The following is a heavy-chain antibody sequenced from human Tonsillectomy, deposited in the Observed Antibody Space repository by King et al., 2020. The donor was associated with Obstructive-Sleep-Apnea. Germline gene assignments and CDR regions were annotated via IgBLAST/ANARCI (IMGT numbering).Heavy chain of an antibody. Sequence: TLKESGPTLVKPTQTLTLTCTFSGFSLSTSGVGVGWIRQPPGKALEWLALIYWEDDKRYSPSLKSRLTVTKDTSKNQVVLTMTNMDPVDTATYYCAHSGRDCSAGSCQTVDYWGQGTLVTVSS. V-gene: IGHV2-5*02. J-gene: IGHJ4*02. CDR2: IYWEDDK. CDR1: GFSLSTSGVG. CDR3: AHSGRDCSAGSCQTVDY. D-gene: IGHD2-15*01.